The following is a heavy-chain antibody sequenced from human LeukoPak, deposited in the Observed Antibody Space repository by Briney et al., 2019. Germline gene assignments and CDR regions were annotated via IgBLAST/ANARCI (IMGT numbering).Heavy chain of an antibody. V-gene: IGHV4-59*08. CDR2: IYYSGST. J-gene: IGHJ6*03. Sequence: PSETLSLTCTVSGGSISSYYWSWIRQPPGKGLDWIGYIYYSGSTNYNPSLKSRVTISVDTSKNQFSLKLSSVTAADTAVYYCARHNRCSSTSCYEVGSYYYYYYYMDVWGKGTTVTVSS. CDR1: GGSISSYY. CDR3: ARHNRCSSTSCYEVGSYYYYYYYMDV. D-gene: IGHD2-2*01.